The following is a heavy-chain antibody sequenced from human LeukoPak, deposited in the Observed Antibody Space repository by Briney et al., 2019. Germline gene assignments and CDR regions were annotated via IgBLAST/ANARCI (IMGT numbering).Heavy chain of an antibody. CDR1: GGSISSSSYY. CDR2: IYYSGST. J-gene: IGHJ4*02. Sequence: SETLSLTCTVSGGSISSSSYYWGWIRQPPGRGLEWIGSIYYSGSTYYNPSLKSPVTISVDTSKNQFSLKLSSVTAADTAVYYCARGPLGASFVDYWGQGTLVTVSS. V-gene: IGHV4-39*01. D-gene: IGHD1-26*01. CDR3: ARGPLGASFVDY.